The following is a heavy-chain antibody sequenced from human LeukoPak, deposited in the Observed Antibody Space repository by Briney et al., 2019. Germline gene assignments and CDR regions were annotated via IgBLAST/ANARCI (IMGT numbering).Heavy chain of an antibody. V-gene: IGHV4-4*02. CDR2: IYHSGST. CDR3: ASLVAVAEGPFDY. Sequence: SGTLSLTCAVSGGSISSSNWWSWVRQPPGKGLEWIGEIYHSGSTNYNPSLKSRVTISVDKSKNQFSLKLSSVTAADTAVYYCASLVAVAEGPFDYWSQGTLVTVSS. J-gene: IGHJ4*02. CDR1: GGSISSSNW. D-gene: IGHD6-19*01.